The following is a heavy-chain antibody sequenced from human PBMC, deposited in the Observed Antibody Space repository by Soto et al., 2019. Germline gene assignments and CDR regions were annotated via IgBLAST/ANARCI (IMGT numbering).Heavy chain of an antibody. J-gene: IGHJ6*02. CDR3: ARDSRATGNYHYGMDV. CDR2: ISYDGNNK. V-gene: IGHV3-30-3*01. CDR1: GFTFSSYA. Sequence: GGSLRLSCAASGFTFSSYAMHWVRQAPGKGLEWVAVISYDGNNKYYADSVKGRLTISRDNSKNTLYLQMNSLRAEDTAVYYCARDSRATGNYHYGMDVWGQGTTVTVSS.